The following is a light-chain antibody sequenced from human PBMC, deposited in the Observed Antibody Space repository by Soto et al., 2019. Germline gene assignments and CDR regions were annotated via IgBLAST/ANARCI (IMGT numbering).Light chain of an antibody. J-gene: IGLJ1*01. CDR3: SSYAGSSFLYV. Sequence: QSVLTQPPSASVSPGQSVTISCTGTSSDVGGYNYVSWYQQHPGKAPKVVIFEVSKRPSGVPDRFSGSKSGNTASLTVSGLQAEDEADYYCSSYAGSSFLYVFGSGTKVTVL. CDR1: SSDVGGYNY. V-gene: IGLV2-8*01. CDR2: EVS.